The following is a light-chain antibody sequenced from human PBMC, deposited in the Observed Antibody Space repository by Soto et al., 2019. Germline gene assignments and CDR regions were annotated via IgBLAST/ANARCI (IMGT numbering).Light chain of an antibody. CDR2: DVS. CDR3: SSYTSSISYV. Sequence: QSVLTPPASVSGSPGQSITISCTGTSSDVGGYNYVSWYQRHPGEAPKLIIYDVSNRPSGVSDRFSGSKSGNTASLTISGLQAEDEADYYCSSYTSSISYVFGTGTKVTVL. V-gene: IGLV2-14*03. J-gene: IGLJ1*01. CDR1: SSDVGGYNY.